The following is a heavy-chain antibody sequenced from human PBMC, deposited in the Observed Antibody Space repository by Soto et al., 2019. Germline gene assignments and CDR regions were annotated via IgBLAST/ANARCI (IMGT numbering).Heavy chain of an antibody. Sequence: QVQLVESGGGLVKPGGSLRLSCAASGFTFSDYYMSWIRQAPGKGLEWVSYISSSGSTIYYADSVKGRFTISRDNAQNSLYLQLNSLSTADTAVYYCARDVQSYGDPWYLFDYWGQGTLVTVSS. CDR3: ARDVQSYGDPWYLFDY. CDR1: GFTFSDYY. J-gene: IGHJ4*02. D-gene: IGHD4-17*01. V-gene: IGHV3-11*01. CDR2: ISSSGSTI.